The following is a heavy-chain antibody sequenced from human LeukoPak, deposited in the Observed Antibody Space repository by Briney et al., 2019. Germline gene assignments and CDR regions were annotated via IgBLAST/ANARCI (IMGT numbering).Heavy chain of an antibody. Sequence: SETLSLTCTVSGGSIRSSSYSWGWIRQPPGKGLEWIGSIYYSGSTYYNPSLKSRVTISVDTSKNQFSLKLSSVTAADTAVYYCARHGGSYDSSGYYYVVPRDYYYYGMHVWGQGTTVTVSS. J-gene: IGHJ6*02. CDR1: GGSIRSSSYS. V-gene: IGHV4-39*01. CDR2: IYYSGST. D-gene: IGHD3-22*01. CDR3: ARHGGSYDSSGYYYVVPRDYYYYGMHV.